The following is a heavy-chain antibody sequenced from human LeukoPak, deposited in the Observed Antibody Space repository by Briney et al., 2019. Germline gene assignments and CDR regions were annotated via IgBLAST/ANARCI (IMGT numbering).Heavy chain of an antibody. V-gene: IGHV4-59*01. Sequence: TASETLYLTCTVSGGSISSYYWSWTRQPPGKGLEWIGYIYYSGSTNYNPSLKSRVTISVDTSKNQFSLKLSSVTAADTAVYYCARGSSGWENDAFDIWGQGTMVTVSS. CDR3: ARGSSGWENDAFDI. J-gene: IGHJ3*02. CDR2: IYYSGST. D-gene: IGHD6-19*01. CDR1: GGSISSYY.